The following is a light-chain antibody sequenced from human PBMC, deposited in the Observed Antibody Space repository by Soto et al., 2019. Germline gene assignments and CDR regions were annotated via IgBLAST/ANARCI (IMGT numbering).Light chain of an antibody. J-gene: IGKJ5*01. CDR1: QSVSNN. CDR3: QQYNNWPIT. CDR2: GAS. V-gene: IGKV3D-15*01. Sequence: ELVMTQSPATLSVSPGERATLSCRASQSVSNNYLAWYQQKPGQAPRLLIYGASNRATGIPDRFSGSGSGTDFTLTISSLQSEDFAVYYCQQYNNWPITFGQGTRLEIK.